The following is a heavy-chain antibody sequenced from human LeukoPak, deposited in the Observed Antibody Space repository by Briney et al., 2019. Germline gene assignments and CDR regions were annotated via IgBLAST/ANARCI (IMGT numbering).Heavy chain of an antibody. CDR1: GGSISSSSYY. D-gene: IGHD6-13*01. Sequence: SETLSLTCTVSGGSISSSSYYWGWIRQPPGKGLGWIGSIYYSGSTYYNPSLKSRVTISVDTSKNQFSLKLSSVTAADTAVYYCASSRSSSHYYYYMDVWGKGTTVTVSS. V-gene: IGHV4-39*07. J-gene: IGHJ6*03. CDR2: IYYSGST. CDR3: ASSRSSSHYYYYMDV.